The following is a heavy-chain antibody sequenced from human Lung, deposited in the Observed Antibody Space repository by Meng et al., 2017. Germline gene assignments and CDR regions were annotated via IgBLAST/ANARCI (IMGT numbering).Heavy chain of an antibody. CDR1: VGSSSDYY. V-gene: IGHV4-34*01. CDR2: INHSGST. J-gene: IGHJ4*02. D-gene: IGHD4-11*01. Sequence: QDQLQQWDAGLLKPSETLSATGVVAVGSSSDYYWSWIRQPPGKGLEWIGEINHSGSTNYNPSLESRATISVDTSQNNLSLKLSSVTAADSAVYYCARGPTTMAHDFDYWGQGTLVTVSS. CDR3: ARGPTTMAHDFDY.